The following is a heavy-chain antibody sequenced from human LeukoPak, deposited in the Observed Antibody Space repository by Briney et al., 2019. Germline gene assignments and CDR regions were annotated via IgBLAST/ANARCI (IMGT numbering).Heavy chain of an antibody. V-gene: IGHV4-39*07. CDR3: ARSRPPYSGSYSRYYYYYYGMDV. Sequence: PSETLSLTCTVSGGSISSGSYYWGWIRQPPGKGLEWIGSIYYSGSTYYNPSLKSRVTISVDKSKNQFSLKLSSVTAADTAVYYCARSRPPYSGSYSRYYYYYYGMDVWGQGTTVTVSS. J-gene: IGHJ6*02. CDR2: IYYSGST. CDR1: GGSISSGSYY. D-gene: IGHD1-26*01.